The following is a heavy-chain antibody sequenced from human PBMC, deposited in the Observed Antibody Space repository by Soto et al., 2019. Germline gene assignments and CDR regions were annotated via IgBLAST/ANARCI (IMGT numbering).Heavy chain of an antibody. V-gene: IGHV3-72*01. D-gene: IGHD1-26*01. CDR1: GSTFSDHY. Sequence: VQLVESGGGLVQPGGSLRLFCAASGSTFSDHYMDWVRQAPGKGLEWVGRSGNRANSDTTEYGSSVKGRFTISRDDSKNSMYLQMNSLKTEDTAVYYCTRGYSGIDIYAFDIWGQGTLVTVSA. CDR3: TRGYSGIDIYAFDI. J-gene: IGHJ3*02. CDR2: SGNRANSDTT.